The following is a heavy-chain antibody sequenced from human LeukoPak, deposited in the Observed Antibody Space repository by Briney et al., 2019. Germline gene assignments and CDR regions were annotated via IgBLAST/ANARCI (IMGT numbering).Heavy chain of an antibody. CDR2: ISTSSSYI. CDR1: GFTFSTYS. V-gene: IGHV3-21*01. Sequence: GGSLRLSCAASGFTFSTYSMNWVRQAPGKGLEWVSFISTSSSYIYYADSVKGRFTISRDNSKNTLYLQMNSLRAEDTAVYYCASLNFVRARDAFDIWGQGTMVTVSS. D-gene: IGHD3/OR15-3a*01. CDR3: ASLNFVRARDAFDI. J-gene: IGHJ3*02.